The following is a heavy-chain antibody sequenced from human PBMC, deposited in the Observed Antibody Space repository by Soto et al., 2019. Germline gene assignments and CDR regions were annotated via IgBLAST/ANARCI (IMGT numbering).Heavy chain of an antibody. D-gene: IGHD3-10*01. V-gene: IGHV3-48*01. CDR1: GFTFFSST. Sequence: EVRLVESGGGLVQPGGSLRLSCAASGFTFFSSTMSWVRQAPGKGLEWVSSISTGGGTINYADSMKGRFTISIDNAQNSRYLQMNSLSAEDTAVYYCATGRGIYWGQGILVNVAA. CDR3: ATGRGIY. CDR2: ISTGGGTI. J-gene: IGHJ4*02.